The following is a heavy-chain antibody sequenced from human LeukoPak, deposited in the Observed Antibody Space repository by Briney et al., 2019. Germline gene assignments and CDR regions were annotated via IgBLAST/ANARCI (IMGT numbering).Heavy chain of an antibody. CDR3: ARNLRIPIPDRGAFDI. V-gene: IGHV4-4*07. J-gene: IGHJ3*02. CDR2: IYTSGST. Sequence: SETLSLTCTVSGGSISSYYWSWTRQPAGKGLEWIGRIYTSGSTNYNPSLKSRVTMSVDTSKNQFSLKLSSVTAADTAVYYCARNLRIPIPDRGAFDIWGQGTMVTVSS. D-gene: IGHD2-2*02. CDR1: GGSISSYY.